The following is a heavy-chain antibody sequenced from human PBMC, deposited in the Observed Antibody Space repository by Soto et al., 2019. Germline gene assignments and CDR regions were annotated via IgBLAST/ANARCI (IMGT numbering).Heavy chain of an antibody. D-gene: IGHD3-16*01. CDR1: GGTFSSYA. Sequence: QVQLVQSGAEVKKPGSSVKVSCKASGGTFSSYALSWVRQAPGQGLEWMGGIIPIYGTANYAKKFQGRVTITADKSTSTAYVELSSLKSEDTAAYYCARDMKAGDDYWGQGTLVTVSS. CDR3: ARDMKAGDDY. CDR2: IIPIYGTA. V-gene: IGHV1-69*06. J-gene: IGHJ4*02.